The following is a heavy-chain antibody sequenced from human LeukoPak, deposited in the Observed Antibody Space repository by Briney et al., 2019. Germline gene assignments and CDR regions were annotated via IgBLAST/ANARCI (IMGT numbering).Heavy chain of an antibody. V-gene: IGHV3-30-3*01. Sequence: GGSLRLSCAASGFTFSSYAMHWVRQAPGKGLEWVAVISYDGSNKYYADSVKGRFTISRDKSKNALYLQMNSLRAEDTAVYYCARAMGATFAFDYWGQGTLVTVSS. CDR3: ARAMGATFAFDY. CDR2: ISYDGSNK. J-gene: IGHJ4*02. D-gene: IGHD1-26*01. CDR1: GFTFSSYA.